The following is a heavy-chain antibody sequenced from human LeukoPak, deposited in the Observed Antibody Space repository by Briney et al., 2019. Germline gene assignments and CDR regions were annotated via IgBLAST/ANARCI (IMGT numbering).Heavy chain of an antibody. CDR1: GFTFDDYA. Sequence: PGGSLRLSCAASGFTFDDYAMHWVRQPPGKGLEWVSLISGDGGSTSYADSVKGRFTISRDNSKNSLYLQMNSLRTEDTALYYCAKDDNFDFSNSYFDYWGQGTLVTVSS. CDR2: ISGDGGST. D-gene: IGHD4-11*01. V-gene: IGHV3-43*02. CDR3: AKDDNFDFSNSYFDY. J-gene: IGHJ4*02.